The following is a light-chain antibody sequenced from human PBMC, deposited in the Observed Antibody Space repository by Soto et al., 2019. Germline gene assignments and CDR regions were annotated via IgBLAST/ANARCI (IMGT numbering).Light chain of an antibody. Sequence: QSALTQPASVSGSPGQSITISCTGTSSDVGGYKYVSWYQQEPGKAPKLMIYEVSNRPSGVSNRFSGSKSGNTASLTISGLQAVDEADYYCSSYTSSSTLVFGVGTKLTVL. J-gene: IGLJ3*02. CDR2: EVS. CDR3: SSYTSSSTLV. CDR1: SSDVGGYKY. V-gene: IGLV2-14*01.